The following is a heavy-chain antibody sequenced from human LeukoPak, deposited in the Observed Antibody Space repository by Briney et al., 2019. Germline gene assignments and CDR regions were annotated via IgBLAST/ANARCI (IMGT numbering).Heavy chain of an antibody. J-gene: IGHJ6*02. Sequence: SETLSLSCTVSGVSISNYYWSWVRQPPGKGLEWIGYIYYSGSTNYNPSLKSLVTISVDTSNYQFSLKLRSLTAADTAVYYCARTDLRIRGALNYYYYGFDVWGQGTTVTVSS. V-gene: IGHV4-59*01. CDR3: ARTDLRIRGALNYYYYGFDV. D-gene: IGHD3-10*01. CDR1: GVSISNYY. CDR2: IYYSGST.